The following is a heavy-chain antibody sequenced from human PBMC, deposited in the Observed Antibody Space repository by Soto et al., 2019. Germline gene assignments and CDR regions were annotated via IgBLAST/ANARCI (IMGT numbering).Heavy chain of an antibody. CDR2: ISAYNGNT. CDR3: ASGSETYGDNDFEN. Sequence: ASVKVSCKASGYTFTSYGISWVRQAPGQGLEWMGWISAYNGNTNYAQKLQCRVTMTTDTSTSTAYMELRSLRSDDTAVDYCASGSETYGDNDFENWGQGTMVTVSS. D-gene: IGHD4-17*01. V-gene: IGHV1-18*01. J-gene: IGHJ4*02. CDR1: GYTFTSYG.